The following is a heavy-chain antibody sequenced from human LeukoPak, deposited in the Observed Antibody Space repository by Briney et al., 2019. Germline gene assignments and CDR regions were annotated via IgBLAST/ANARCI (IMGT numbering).Heavy chain of an antibody. V-gene: IGHV4-39*01. CDR2: IYYSGST. Sequence: KPSETLSLTCTVSGGSISSSSYYWGWIRQPPGKGLEWIGSIYYSGSTYYNPSLKSRVTISVDTSKNQFSLKLSSVTAADTAVYYCASCPLLEWLAVPNWFDPWGQGTLVTVSS. D-gene: IGHD3-3*01. CDR1: GGSISSSSYY. CDR3: ASCPLLEWLAVPNWFDP. J-gene: IGHJ5*02.